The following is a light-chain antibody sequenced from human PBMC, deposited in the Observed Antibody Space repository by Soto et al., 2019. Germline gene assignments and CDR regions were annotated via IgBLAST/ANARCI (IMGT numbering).Light chain of an antibody. CDR3: SSYTSSSTVV. J-gene: IGLJ2*01. Sequence: QAVVTQPASVSGSPGQSITISCTGTSSDVGGYNDVSWYQQHPGKAPKLMIYDVSNRPSGVSNRFSGSKSGNTASLTISGLQAEDEADYYCSSYTSSSTVVFGGGTKLTVL. V-gene: IGLV2-14*01. CDR2: DVS. CDR1: SSDVGGYND.